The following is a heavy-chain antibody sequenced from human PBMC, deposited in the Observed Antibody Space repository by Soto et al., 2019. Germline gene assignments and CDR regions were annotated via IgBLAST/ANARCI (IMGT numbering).Heavy chain of an antibody. J-gene: IGHJ6*02. V-gene: IGHV3-66*01. CDR1: GFTVSSNY. D-gene: IGHD3-10*01. CDR2: IYSGGST. Sequence: PGGSLRLSCAASGFTVSSNYMSWVRQAPGKGLEWVSVIYSGGSTYYADSVKGRFTISRDNSKNTLYLQMNSLRAEDTAVYYCARDGNLLLWFGEPQPHYYYYGMDVWGQGTTVTVSS. CDR3: ARDGNLLLWFGEPQPHYYYYGMDV.